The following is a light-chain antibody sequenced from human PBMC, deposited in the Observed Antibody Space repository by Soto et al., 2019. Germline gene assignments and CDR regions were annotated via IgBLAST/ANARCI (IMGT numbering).Light chain of an antibody. CDR1: SSDVGGYNF. J-gene: IGLJ1*01. CDR3: SSYTTSSTPLV. Sequence: QSALTQPASVSGSPGQSITISCTGTSSDVGGYNFVSWYQQYPGKAPKLMVYEVSNRPSGVSNRFSGSKSGNTASLTISGLQAEDEADYYCSSYTTSSTPLVFGTGTKLTVL. CDR2: EVS. V-gene: IGLV2-14*01.